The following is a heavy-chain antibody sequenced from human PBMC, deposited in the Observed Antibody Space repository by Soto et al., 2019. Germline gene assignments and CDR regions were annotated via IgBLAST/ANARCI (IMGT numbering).Heavy chain of an antibody. D-gene: IGHD3-22*01. V-gene: IGHV1-2*02. Sequence: ASVKVSCKASGGTFSSYAISWVRQAPGQGLEWMGGIIPITGGTNYAPKFQGRVTMTRDTAITTAYMELSSLRSDDTAVYYCARNYYDSSDRDYLDYWGQGTPVTVSS. J-gene: IGHJ4*02. CDR1: GGTFSSYA. CDR3: ARNYYDSSDRDYLDY. CDR2: IIPITGGT.